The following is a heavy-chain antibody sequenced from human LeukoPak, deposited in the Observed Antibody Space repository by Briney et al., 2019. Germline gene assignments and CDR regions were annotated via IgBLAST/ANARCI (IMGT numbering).Heavy chain of an antibody. Sequence: PGGSLRLSCAASGFTFSSYGMNWVRQAPGKGLEWVSYISSSSGTTSYADSAKGRFTISRDNAKNSLYLQMNSLRAEDTALYYCAKDIAAAGTGWYFDLWGRGTLVTVSS. D-gene: IGHD6-13*01. CDR2: ISSSSGTT. CDR3: AKDIAAAGTGWYFDL. CDR1: GFTFSSYG. V-gene: IGHV3-48*04. J-gene: IGHJ2*01.